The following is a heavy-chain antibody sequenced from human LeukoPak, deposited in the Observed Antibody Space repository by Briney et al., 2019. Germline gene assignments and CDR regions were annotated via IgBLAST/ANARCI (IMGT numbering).Heavy chain of an antibody. Sequence: GGSLRLSCAASGFTFSSYSMNWVRQAPGKGLEWVSSISSSSYIYYADSVKGRFTISRDNAKNSLYLQMNSLRAEDTAVYYCARDGYCTNGVCYMVYWGQGTLVTVSS. D-gene: IGHD2-8*01. J-gene: IGHJ4*02. CDR3: ARDGYCTNGVCYMVY. CDR2: ISSSSYI. CDR1: GFTFSSYS. V-gene: IGHV3-21*01.